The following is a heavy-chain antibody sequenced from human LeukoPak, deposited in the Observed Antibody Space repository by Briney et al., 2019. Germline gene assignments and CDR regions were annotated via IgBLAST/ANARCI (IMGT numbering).Heavy chain of an antibody. D-gene: IGHD3-16*01. CDR1: GGSISSSSYY. CDR3: ARHGLYQDYGY. Sequence: SETLSLTCTVSGGSISSSSYYWGWIRQPPGKGLEWIGSIYYSGITYYNPSLKSRVTISLDTSKNQFSLRLTSVTAADTAVYYCARHGLYQDYGYWGQGTLVTVSS. J-gene: IGHJ4*02. V-gene: IGHV4-39*01. CDR2: IYYSGIT.